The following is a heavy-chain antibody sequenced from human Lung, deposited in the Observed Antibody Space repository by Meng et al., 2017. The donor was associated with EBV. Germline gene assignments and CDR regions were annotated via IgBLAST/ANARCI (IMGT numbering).Heavy chain of an antibody. D-gene: IGHD4-23*01. V-gene: IGHV4-30-4*01. CDR1: VGSISSGGYY. CDR3: ARGSLLRWNWFDP. CDR2: IYYSGST. Sequence: VRLPVFGPGRVNPLQNPYLTRSGSVGSISSGGYYSSWIRQHPGKGLEWIGYIYYSGSTYYNPSLKSRVTISVDTSKNQFSLKLSSVTAADTAVYYCARGSLLRWNWFDPWGQGTLVTVSS. J-gene: IGHJ5*02.